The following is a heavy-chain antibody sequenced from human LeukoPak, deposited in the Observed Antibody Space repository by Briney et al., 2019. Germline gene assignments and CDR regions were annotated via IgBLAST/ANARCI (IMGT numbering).Heavy chain of an antibody. Sequence: GGSLRLSCAASGFTFSSYSMNWVRQAPGKGLEWVSSISSSSSYIYYADSEKGRFTISRDNAKNSLYLQMNSLRAEDTAVYYCARDFGEGAFDIWGQGTMVTVSS. J-gene: IGHJ3*02. D-gene: IGHD3-16*01. V-gene: IGHV3-21*01. CDR1: GFTFSSYS. CDR3: ARDFGEGAFDI. CDR2: ISSSSSYI.